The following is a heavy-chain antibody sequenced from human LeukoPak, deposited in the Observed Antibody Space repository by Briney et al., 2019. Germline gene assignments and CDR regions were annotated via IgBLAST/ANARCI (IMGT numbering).Heavy chain of an antibody. V-gene: IGHV1-18*04. Sequence: ASVKVSCKASGYTFTGYYMHWVRQAPGQGLEWMGWISAYNGNTNYAQKLQGRVTMTTDTSTSTAYMELRSLRSDDTAVYYCARYGKTVATTNYFDYWGQGTLVTVSS. CDR1: GYTFTGYY. J-gene: IGHJ4*02. D-gene: IGHD5-12*01. CDR3: ARYGKTVATTNYFDY. CDR2: ISAYNGNT.